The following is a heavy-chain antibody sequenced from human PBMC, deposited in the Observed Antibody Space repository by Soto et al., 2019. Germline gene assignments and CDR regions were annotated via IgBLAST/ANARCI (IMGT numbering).Heavy chain of an antibody. CDR2: INPNSGGT. CDR3: ASAGDGGIWSGYYSPYYGMDV. J-gene: IGHJ6*02. CDR1: GYTFTGYY. Sequence: ASVKVSCKASGYTFTGYYMHWVRQAPGQGLEWMGWINPNSGGTNYAQKFQGRVTMTRDKSISTAYMEPSRLRSDDTAVYYCASAGDGGIWSGYYSPYYGMDVWGQGTTVTVSS. V-gene: IGHV1-2*02. D-gene: IGHD3-3*01.